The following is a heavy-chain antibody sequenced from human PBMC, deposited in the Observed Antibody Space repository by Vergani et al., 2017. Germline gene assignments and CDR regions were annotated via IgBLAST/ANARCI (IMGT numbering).Heavy chain of an antibody. D-gene: IGHD2-2*02. CDR2: ICHTEDT. J-gene: IGHJ4*02. CDR1: GDSISSNNC. CDR3: ATIGYRRWGYYFYY. V-gene: IGHV4-4*03. Sequence: QVRLEESGPGLVKPPGTLSLTCAVSGDSISSNNCWTWVRQPPGKGLEWIGEICHTEDTKYSPSLKSRVTVSVDESRNLFSLRLNSVTAADTAVYYCATIGYRRWGYYFYYWGQGILVTVSS.